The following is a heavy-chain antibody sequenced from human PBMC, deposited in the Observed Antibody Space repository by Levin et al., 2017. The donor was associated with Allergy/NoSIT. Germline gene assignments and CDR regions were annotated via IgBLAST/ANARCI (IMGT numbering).Heavy chain of an antibody. CDR1: GFTFSTYW. CDR3: IRGGGNSGWYRLY. D-gene: IGHD6-19*01. CDR2: ISTDGTDT. V-gene: IGHV3-74*01. J-gene: IGHJ4*02. Sequence: GGSLRLSCAASGFTFSTYWMHWVRQVPGKGLVWVSRISTDGTDTSYADSVKGRFTISRDNAKNTLFLQMNSLRPEDAAMYFCIRGGGNSGWYRLYWGQGTLVTVSS.